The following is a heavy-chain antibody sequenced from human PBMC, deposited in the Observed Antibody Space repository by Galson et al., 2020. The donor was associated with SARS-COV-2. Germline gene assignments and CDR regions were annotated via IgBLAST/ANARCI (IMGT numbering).Heavy chain of an antibody. CDR3: AREASITATYYYYMDV. V-gene: IGHV3-20*01. D-gene: IGHD1-20*01. CDR1: GFTFDDYG. CDR2: INWNGGST. Sequence: GGSLRLSCAASGFTFDDYGMSWVRQAPGKGLEWVSGINWNGGSTGYADSVKGRFTISRDNAKNSLYLQMNSLRAEDTALYHCAREASITATYYYYMDVWGKGTTVTVSS. J-gene: IGHJ6*03.